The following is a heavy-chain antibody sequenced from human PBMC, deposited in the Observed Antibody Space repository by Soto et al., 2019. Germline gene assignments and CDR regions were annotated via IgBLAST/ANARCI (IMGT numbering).Heavy chain of an antibody. CDR1: GFTFDDFA. CDR3: AKDWEENSNGCLDC. Sequence: EVQLVESGGGLVQPGRPLRLSCAASGFTFDDFAMHWVRQPPGKGLEWVSSISWNSITIGYADSVKGRFTISRDNAKNSLYLQMSSLRPEDTAFYCCAKDWEENSNGCLDCWGQGTLVTVSS. V-gene: IGHV3-9*01. CDR2: ISWNSITI. J-gene: IGHJ4*02. D-gene: IGHD6-19*01.